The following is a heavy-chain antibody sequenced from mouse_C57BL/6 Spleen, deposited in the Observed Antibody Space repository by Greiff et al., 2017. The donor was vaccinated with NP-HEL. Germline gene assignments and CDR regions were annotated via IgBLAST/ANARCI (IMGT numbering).Heavy chain of an antibody. J-gene: IGHJ3*01. V-gene: IGHV1-82*01. CDR3: AFYDWFAY. D-gene: IGHD2-12*01. CDR2: IYPGDGDT. Sequence: QVQLKESGPELVKPGASVKISCKASGYAFSSSWMNWVKQRPGKGLEWIGRIYPGDGDTNYNGKFKGKATLTADKASSTSYMQLSSLTSEDSAVYFCAFYDWFAYWGQGTLVTVSA. CDR1: GYAFSSSW.